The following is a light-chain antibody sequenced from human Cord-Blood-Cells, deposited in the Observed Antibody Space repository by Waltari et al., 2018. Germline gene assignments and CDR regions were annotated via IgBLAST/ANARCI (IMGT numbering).Light chain of an antibody. CDR1: QGISSY. J-gene: IGKJ5*01. CDR2: AAS. V-gene: IGKV1-8*01. CDR3: QQYYSYPVT. Sequence: AIPMTQSPSSFSASTGDRVTITCRASQGISSYLAWEQQKPGTAPKLLIYAASTLQSGVPSRFSSSESGTDVTRTLSRLKSEDFAKYYRQQYYSYPVTGGRATRLEI.